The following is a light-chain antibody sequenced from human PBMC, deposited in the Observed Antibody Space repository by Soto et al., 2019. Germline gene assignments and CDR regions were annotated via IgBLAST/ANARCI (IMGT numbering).Light chain of an antibody. CDR2: DVS. Sequence: QSALTQPRSVSGSPGQSVTISCTGTSSDVGRYNYVSWYQHHPGKAPKVMIYDVSQRPSGVPDRFSGSKSGNTASLTISGLQAEDEAEYYCCSYAGRFDFFGTGTKVTVL. J-gene: IGLJ1*01. V-gene: IGLV2-11*02. CDR3: CSYAGRFDF. CDR1: SSDVGRYNY.